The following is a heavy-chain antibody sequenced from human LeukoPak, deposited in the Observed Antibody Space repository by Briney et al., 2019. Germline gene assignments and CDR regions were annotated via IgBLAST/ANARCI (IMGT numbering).Heavy chain of an antibody. J-gene: IGHJ4*02. CDR3: ARGGITGTTSY. V-gene: IGHV3-30-3*01. D-gene: IGHD1-7*01. CDR2: ISYDGSNK. Sequence: GGSLRLSCAASGFTFSSYAMHWVRQAPGKGLEWVAVISYDGSNKYYADSVEGRFTISRDNSKNTLYLQMNSLRAEDTAVYYCARGGITGTTSYWGQGTLVTVSS. CDR1: GFTFSSYA.